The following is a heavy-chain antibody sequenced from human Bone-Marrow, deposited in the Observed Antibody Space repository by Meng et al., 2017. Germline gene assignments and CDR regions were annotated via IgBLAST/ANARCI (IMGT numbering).Heavy chain of an antibody. J-gene: IGHJ2*01. CDR2: ISSSSSYI. V-gene: IGHV3-21*01. CDR3: ARDNALYWYFDL. CDR1: GFTFSSYS. Sequence: GESLKISCAASGFTFSSYSMNWVRQAPGKGLEWVSSISSSSSYIYYADSVKGRFTISRDDAKNSLYLQMNSLRAEDTAVYYCARDNALYWYFDLWGRGTLVTVSS.